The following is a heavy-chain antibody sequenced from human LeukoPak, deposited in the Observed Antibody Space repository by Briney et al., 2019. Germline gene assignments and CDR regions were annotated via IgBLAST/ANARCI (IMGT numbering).Heavy chain of an antibody. D-gene: IGHD6-13*01. Sequence: GASVKVSCKASGYTFTSYGISWVRQAPGQGLEWMGWISAYNGNTNYAQKLQGRVTMTTDTSTSTAYMELRSLRSDDTAVYYCARVFSSSWGLHPLQRPYFDYWGQGTLVTVSS. J-gene: IGHJ4*02. CDR1: GYTFTSYG. CDR3: ARVFSSSWGLHPLQRPYFDY. CDR2: ISAYNGNT. V-gene: IGHV1-18*01.